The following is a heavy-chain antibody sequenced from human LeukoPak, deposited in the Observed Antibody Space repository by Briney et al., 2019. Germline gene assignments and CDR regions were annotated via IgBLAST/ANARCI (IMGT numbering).Heavy chain of an antibody. J-gene: IGHJ4*02. CDR2: IDTDGSSA. CDR1: GFTFSDYW. V-gene: IGHV3-74*01. Sequence: PGGSLRLSCAASGFTFSDYWMHWVRQAPGKGLVWVSRIDTDGSSATYADSVKGRFTISRDNAKNTVYLQMNSLRVEDTGVYYCASALTTVTPHFHYWGQGTLVTVSS. D-gene: IGHD4-17*01. CDR3: ASALTTVTPHFHY.